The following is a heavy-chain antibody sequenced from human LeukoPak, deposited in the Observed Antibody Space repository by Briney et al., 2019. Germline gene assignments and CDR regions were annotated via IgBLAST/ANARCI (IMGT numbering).Heavy chain of an antibody. CDR3: ASKNGSD. CDR2: INSDGSST. V-gene: IGHV3-74*01. Sequence: PGGSLRPSCAASGFTFSSYWMHWVRQAPGKGLVWVSRINSDGSSTTYADTVKGRFTVSRDNAKNTLYLQMNSLRAEDTAVYYCASKNGSDWGQGTLVTVSS. D-gene: IGHD1-26*01. CDR1: GFTFSSYW. J-gene: IGHJ4*02.